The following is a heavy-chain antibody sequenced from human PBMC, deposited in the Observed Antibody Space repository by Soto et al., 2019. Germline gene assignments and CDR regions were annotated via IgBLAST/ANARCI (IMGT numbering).Heavy chain of an antibody. CDR3: EGAYSGRLHRRGDYYYALDV. J-gene: IGHJ6*02. CDR2: MGAADDP. CDR1: GFTFSAYD. Sequence: GGSLRLSCAASGFTFSAYDMHWVRPTTGKCLEWVSAMGAADDPYYLGSVKGRFTISRENAKNSLYLQMNRLRAGDTAVYYCEGAYSGRLHRRGDYYYALDVWPLGTSVPVS. D-gene: IGHD2-15*01. V-gene: IGHV3-13*05.